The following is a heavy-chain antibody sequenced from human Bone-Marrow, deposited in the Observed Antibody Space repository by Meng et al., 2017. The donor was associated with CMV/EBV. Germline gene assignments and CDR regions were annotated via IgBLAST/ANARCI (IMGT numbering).Heavy chain of an antibody. J-gene: IGHJ5*02. D-gene: IGHD5-12*01. V-gene: IGHV3-23*01. Sequence: SGFPFSRYALRWVRQAPGKGLEWVSAISGSGGSTYYADSVKGPFTISRDNSKNPLYLQMNSLRAEDTAVYYCAKDGYSGYAGENWFDPWGHGTLVTVSS. CDR3: AKDGYSGYAGENWFDP. CDR2: ISGSGGST. CDR1: GFPFSRYA.